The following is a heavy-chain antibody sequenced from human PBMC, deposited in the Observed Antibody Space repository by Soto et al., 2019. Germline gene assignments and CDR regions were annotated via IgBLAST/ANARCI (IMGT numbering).Heavy chain of an antibody. D-gene: IGHD2-15*01. CDR3: ARDLRPEDIVVVVAASGSAFDI. V-gene: IGHV1-69*08. Sequence: QVQLVQSGAEVKKPGSSVKVSCKASGGTFSSYTISWVRQAPGQGLEWMGRIIPILGIANYAQKFQGRVTITADKSTSTAYMELSSLRSEDTAVYYCARDLRPEDIVVVVAASGSAFDIWGQGTMVTVSS. CDR2: IIPILGIA. J-gene: IGHJ3*02. CDR1: GGTFSSYT.